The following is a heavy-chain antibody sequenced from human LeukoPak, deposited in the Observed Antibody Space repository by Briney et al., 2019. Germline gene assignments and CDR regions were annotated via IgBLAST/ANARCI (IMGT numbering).Heavy chain of an antibody. D-gene: IGHD2-2*01. CDR2: IYYSGST. CDR3: ARQGVVGFVVPAALPY. J-gene: IGHJ4*02. V-gene: IGHV4-39*01. Sequence: PSETLSLTCTVSGGSISSSSYYWGWIRQPPGKGLEWIGIIYYSGSTYYNPSLESRVTISVHTSKNQFSLKLSSVTAADTGIYYCARQGVVGFVVPAALPYWGQGTLVTVSS. CDR1: GGSISSSSYY.